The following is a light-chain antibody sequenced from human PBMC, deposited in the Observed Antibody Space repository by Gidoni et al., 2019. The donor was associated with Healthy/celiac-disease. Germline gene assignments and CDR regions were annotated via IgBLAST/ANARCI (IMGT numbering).Light chain of an antibody. V-gene: IGLV2-11*01. CDR3: CSYAGSWGV. J-gene: IGLJ2*01. CDR1: SSDVGGYNY. CDR2: DVS. Sequence: QSALPQPRAVSGSPGQSVTLSCTGNSSDVGGYNYVSCYQQHTGKAPKLMLYDVSKRPSGVPDRFSGSKSGNTASLTISGLQAEDEADYYCCSYAGSWGVLGGGTKLTVL.